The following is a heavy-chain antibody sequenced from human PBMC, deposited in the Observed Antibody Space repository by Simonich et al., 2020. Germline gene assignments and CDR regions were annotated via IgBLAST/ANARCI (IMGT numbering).Heavy chain of an antibody. Sequence: QVQLVQSGSEVTKPGASVNVSCKASGYTFTGYYMHWVRQAPGQGLEWMGWINPNRGDTNNAKKFQGRVTMTRNTSISTAYMELSRLRSDDTAVYYCARDPVVPAAIRNAFDIWGQGTMVTVSS. CDR1: GYTFTGYY. CDR3: ARDPVVPAAIRNAFDI. J-gene: IGHJ3*02. D-gene: IGHD2-2*01. CDR2: INPNRGDT. V-gene: IGHV1-2*02.